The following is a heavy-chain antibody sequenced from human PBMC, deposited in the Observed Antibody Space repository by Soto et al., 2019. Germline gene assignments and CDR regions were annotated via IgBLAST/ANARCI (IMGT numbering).Heavy chain of an antibody. V-gene: IGHV3-48*03. J-gene: IGHJ4*02. D-gene: IGHD3-10*01. Sequence: EVQLVESGGGLIQPGGSLRLSCAASGFTFSHYEMNWVRQAPGKGLEWVSYISNSGNSIYYADSVKGRFTISRDNSKNSLYLQMNSLRAEDTAVYYCARDQCDDGSGNSGYFDYWGQGTLVTVSS. CDR2: ISNSGNSI. CDR1: GFTFSHYE. CDR3: ARDQCDDGSGNSGYFDY.